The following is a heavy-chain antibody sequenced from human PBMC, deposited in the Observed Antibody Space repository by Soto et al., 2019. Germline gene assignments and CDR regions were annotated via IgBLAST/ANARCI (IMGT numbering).Heavy chain of an antibody. CDR1: GGTFSSYA. D-gene: IGHD2-15*01. J-gene: IGHJ4*02. CDR3: ARGPPAWYLYYFDY. CDR2: IIPIFGTA. V-gene: IGHV1-69*06. Sequence: SVKVSCKASGGTFSSYAISWVRQAPGQGLEWMGGIIPIFGTANYAQKFQGRVTITADKSTSTAYMELSSLRSEDTAVYYCARGPPAWYLYYFDYWGQGTLVTVSS.